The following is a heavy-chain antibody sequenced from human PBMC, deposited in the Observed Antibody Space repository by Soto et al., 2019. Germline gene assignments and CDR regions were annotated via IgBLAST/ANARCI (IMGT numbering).Heavy chain of an antibody. J-gene: IGHJ4*02. CDR2: ISAGGGAT. CDR1: GFTFSDYA. D-gene: IGHD6-6*01. CDR3: AKGIEYSSSGSYYFDY. Sequence: GGSLRLSCVASGFTFSDYALSWVRQAPGRGLEWVSGISAGGGATYYADSVKGRFSISRDNSKNTLSLQMNSLRAEDTAVYYCAKGIEYSSSGSYYFDYWGQGTLVTVSS. V-gene: IGHV3-23*01.